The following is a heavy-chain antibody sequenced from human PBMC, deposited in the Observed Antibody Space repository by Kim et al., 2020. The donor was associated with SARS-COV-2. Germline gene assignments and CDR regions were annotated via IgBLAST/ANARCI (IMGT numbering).Heavy chain of an antibody. J-gene: IGHJ4*02. V-gene: IGHV3-72*01. CDR2: T. Sequence: TEYYGSVKGRGTISRDDAKNSLYLQMNSLKTEDTAVYYCTRGVDYGDGFDHWVQGTLVIVSS. D-gene: IGHD4-17*01. CDR3: TRGVDYGDGFDH.